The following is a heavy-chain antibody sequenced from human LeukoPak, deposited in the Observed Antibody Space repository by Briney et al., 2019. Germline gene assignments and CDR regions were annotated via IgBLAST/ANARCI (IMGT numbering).Heavy chain of an antibody. CDR3: ARPGTPLGAFDI. CDR2: IIPILGIA. Sequence: ASVKVSCKASGGTFSSYAISWVRQAPGQGLEWMGRIIPILGIANYAQKFQGRVTITADKSTSTAYMELSSLRSEDTAVYYCARPGTPLGAFDIWGQGTMVTVPS. J-gene: IGHJ3*02. D-gene: IGHD1-14*01. CDR1: GGTFSSYA. V-gene: IGHV1-69*04.